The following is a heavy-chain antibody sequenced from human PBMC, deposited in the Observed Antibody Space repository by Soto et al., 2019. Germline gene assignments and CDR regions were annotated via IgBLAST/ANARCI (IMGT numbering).Heavy chain of an antibody. CDR2: ISGSGGST. J-gene: IGHJ5*02. D-gene: IGHD2-2*01. CDR3: AKDPRDIVVVPAANNWFDP. V-gene: IGHV3-23*01. CDR1: GFTFSSYA. Sequence: GGSLRLSCAASGFTFSSYAMSWVRQAPGKGLEWVSAISGSGGSTYYADSVKGRFTISRDNSKNTLYLQMNSLRAEDTAVYYCAKDPRDIVVVPAANNWFDPWGQGTLVTVS.